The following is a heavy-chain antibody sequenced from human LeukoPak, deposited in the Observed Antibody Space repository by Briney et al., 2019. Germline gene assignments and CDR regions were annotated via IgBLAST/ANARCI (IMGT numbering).Heavy chain of an antibody. V-gene: IGHV3-48*01. CDR1: GFTFSSYS. CDR2: ISSSSSTI. CDR3: ARGASGSDY. D-gene: IGHD3-3*01. Sequence: GGSLRLSCAASGFTFSSYSMNWLRQAPGKGLEWVSYISSSSSTIYYADSVKGRFTISRDNAKNSLYLQMNSLRAEDTAVYYCARGASGSDYWGQGTLVTVSS. J-gene: IGHJ4*02.